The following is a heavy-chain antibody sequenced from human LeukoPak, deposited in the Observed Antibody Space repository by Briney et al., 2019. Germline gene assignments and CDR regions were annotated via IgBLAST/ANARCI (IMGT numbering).Heavy chain of an antibody. Sequence: ASVKVSCKASGYTFTGYYMHWVRQAPGQGLEWMGWINPNSGGTNYAQKFQGRVTMTRDTSISTAYMELSRLRSDDTAVYYCARDLGGDWYYFDYWGQGTLVTVSS. CDR2: INPNSGGT. J-gene: IGHJ4*02. V-gene: IGHV1-2*02. CDR3: ARDLGGDWYYFDY. CDR1: GYTFTGYY. D-gene: IGHD3/OR15-3a*01.